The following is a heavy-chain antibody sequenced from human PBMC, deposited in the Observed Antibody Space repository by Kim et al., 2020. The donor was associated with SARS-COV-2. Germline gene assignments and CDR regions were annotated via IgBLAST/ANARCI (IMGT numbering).Heavy chain of an antibody. V-gene: IGHV1-18*04. Sequence: ASVKVSCKASGYTFTSYGISWVRQAPGQGLEWMGWISAYNGNTNYAQKLQGRVTMTTDTSTSTAYMELRSLRSDDTAVYYCARDPRFRYCSGGSCPPSPFDYWGQGTLVTVSS. J-gene: IGHJ4*02. CDR2: ISAYNGNT. CDR3: ARDPRFRYCSGGSCPPSPFDY. D-gene: IGHD2-15*01. CDR1: GYTFTSYG.